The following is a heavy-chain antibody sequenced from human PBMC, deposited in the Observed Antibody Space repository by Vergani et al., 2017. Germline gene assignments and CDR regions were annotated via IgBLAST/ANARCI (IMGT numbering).Heavy chain of an antibody. V-gene: IGHV3-23*01. CDR2: ISGSGGST. CDR3: AKGPSLTGYYYHYYGMDV. CDR1: GFTFSSYA. D-gene: IGHD3-9*01. J-gene: IGHJ6*02. Sequence: EVQLLESGGGLVQPGGSLRLSCAASGFTFSSYAMSWVRQAPGKGLEWVSAISGSGGSTYYADSVKGRFTISRDNSKNTVYLQMNSLRAEDTAVYYCAKGPSLTGYYYHYYGMDVWGQGTTVTVSS.